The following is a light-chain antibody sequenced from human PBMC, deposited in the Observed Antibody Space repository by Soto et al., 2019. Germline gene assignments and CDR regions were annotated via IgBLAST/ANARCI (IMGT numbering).Light chain of an antibody. Sequence: QPVLTQSPSASASLGASVRLTCTLNSVYSTYAIAWHQQQPEKGPRYLMKLNSDGSHNKGDGIPDRFSGSISGAERYLIISSLQSEDEADYYCQTWVTGMVFGGGTKLTVL. CDR2: LNSDGSH. J-gene: IGLJ3*02. CDR3: QTWVTGMV. V-gene: IGLV4-69*01. CDR1: SVYSTYA.